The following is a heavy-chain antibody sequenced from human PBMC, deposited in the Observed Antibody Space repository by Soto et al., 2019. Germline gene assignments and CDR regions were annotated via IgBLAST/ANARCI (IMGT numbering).Heavy chain of an antibody. CDR3: AAGGGDGYNYYYYYGMDV. V-gene: IGHV1-58*01. J-gene: IGHJ6*02. D-gene: IGHD2-21*01. Sequence: SVKVSCKASGFTFTSSAVQWVRQARGQRLEWIGWIVVGSGNTNYAQKFQGRVTITRDMSTSTAYMELSSLRSEDTAVYYCAAGGGDGYNYYYYYGMDVWGQGTTVTVSS. CDR2: IVVGSGNT. CDR1: GFTFTSSA.